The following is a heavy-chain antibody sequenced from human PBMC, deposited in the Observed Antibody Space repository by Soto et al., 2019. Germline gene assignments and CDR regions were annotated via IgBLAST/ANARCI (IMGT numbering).Heavy chain of an antibody. Sequence: PGGSLRLSCAAAGFTFRTYGRSWVRQAPGKGLEWVSTISDSGTTYYANSVKGRFTISRDNSRNTLDLQMNSLRVEDTAVYYCAKGGEGSCSRTSCLYFSDSWGQGTLVTVS. D-gene: IGHD2-2*01. V-gene: IGHV3-23*01. J-gene: IGHJ5*02. CDR1: GFTFRTYG. CDR2: ISDSGTT. CDR3: AKGGEGSCSRTSCLYFSDS.